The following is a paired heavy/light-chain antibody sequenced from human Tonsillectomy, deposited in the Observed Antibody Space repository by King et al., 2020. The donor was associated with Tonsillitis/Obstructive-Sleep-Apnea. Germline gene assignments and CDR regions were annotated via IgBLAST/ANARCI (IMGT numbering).Heavy chain of an antibody. CDR1: GASISGSDDY. CDR2: IFYTGST. CDR3: ARQKGVGLWALDL. V-gene: IGHV4-39*01. D-gene: IGHD3-10*01. Sequence: QLQLQESGPGLVKPSETLSLTCTVSGASISGSDDYWWAWIRQPPGKGLEWIGSIFYTGSTWYNPSLNSRITMSVDMSKNHFSLNLASVTAADTAVYYCARQKGVGLWALDLWGRGALVTVYS. J-gene: IGHJ2*01.
Light chain of an antibody. J-gene: IGLJ2*01. Sequence: QSALTQPPSVSGSPGQSVTISCTGTSSDVGRYNRVSWYQQPPGTAPKLMIYDVSSRPSGVPDRFSGSKSGNTASLTISGLQAEDEADYYCSSLTSSTTLVFGGGTKLSVL. CDR2: DVS. CDR3: SSLTSSTTLV. V-gene: IGLV2-18*02. CDR1: SSDVGRYNR.